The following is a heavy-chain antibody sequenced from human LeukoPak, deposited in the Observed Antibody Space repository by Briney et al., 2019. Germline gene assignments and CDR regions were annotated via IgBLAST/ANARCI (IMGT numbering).Heavy chain of an antibody. Sequence: GGSLRLSCAASGFTFSTYGMHWVRQAPGKGLEWVAFIRYDGSNKFHADSVKGRFTISRDNPKNTLYLQMNSLRVEDTAVYYCAKKLTIFGVVTTPTYMDVWGKGTTVTVSS. CDR1: GFTFSTYG. CDR2: IRYDGSNK. J-gene: IGHJ6*03. CDR3: AKKLTIFGVVTTPTYMDV. V-gene: IGHV3-30*02. D-gene: IGHD3-3*01.